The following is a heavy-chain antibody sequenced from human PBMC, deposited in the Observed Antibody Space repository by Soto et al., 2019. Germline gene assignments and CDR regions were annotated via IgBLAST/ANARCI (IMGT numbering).Heavy chain of an antibody. V-gene: IGHV3-74*01. CDR1: GFTLSSYW. D-gene: IGHD2-15*01. CDR2: INSDGSST. CDR3: VRTSLVVAAATREDY. Sequence: EVQLVESGGSLVQPGGSLRLSCAASGFTLSSYWMHWVRQAPWKGLVWVSRINSDGSSTSYADSVKGRFTISRDNAKNTLYLQMNSQRAEDTAVYYCVRTSLVVAAATREDYWGQGTLVTVSS. J-gene: IGHJ4*02.